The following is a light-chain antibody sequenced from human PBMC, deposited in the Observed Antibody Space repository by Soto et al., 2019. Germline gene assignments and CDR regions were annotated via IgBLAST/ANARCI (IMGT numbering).Light chain of an antibody. CDR3: QQYYSTPPYT. Sequence: DIVMTQSPDSLAVSLGERATINCKSSQSVLYSSNNKNYLVWYQQKPGRPPKFLLYWASTRESGVPDRFSGSGSGTDFTLTISSLQAEDVAVHYCQQYYSTPPYTFGQGTKLEIK. V-gene: IGKV4-1*01. CDR2: WAS. CDR1: QSVLYSSNNKNY. J-gene: IGKJ2*01.